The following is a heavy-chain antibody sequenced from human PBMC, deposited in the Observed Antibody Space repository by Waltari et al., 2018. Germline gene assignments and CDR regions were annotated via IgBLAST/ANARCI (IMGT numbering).Heavy chain of an antibody. CDR1: GGSISSGSYY. V-gene: IGHV4-61*02. CDR3: ARGALPYSSSWQFDP. Sequence: QVQLQESGPGLVKPSQTLSLTCTVSGGSISSGSYYWSWIRQPAGKGLEWIGRIYTSGSTNYYPSLKSRVTISGDTSKNQFSLKLSSVTAADTAVYYCARGALPYSSSWQFDPWGQGTLVTVSS. CDR2: IYTSGST. J-gene: IGHJ5*02. D-gene: IGHD6-13*01.